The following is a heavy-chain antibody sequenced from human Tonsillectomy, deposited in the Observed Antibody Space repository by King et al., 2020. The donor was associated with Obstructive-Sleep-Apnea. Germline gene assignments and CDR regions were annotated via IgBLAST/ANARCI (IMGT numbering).Heavy chain of an antibody. CDR3: ARDRNNYYDSSGPIDY. V-gene: IGHV3-30*04. D-gene: IGHD3-22*01. Sequence: QVQLVESGGGVVQPGRSLRLSCAASGFTLASAMHWVRQAPGKGLEWVAVISFDGRNENYADSVGGRFTVSRDNSKNTLYLQMNSLRAEDTAVYYCARDRNNYYDSSGPIDYWGQGTPVTVSS. CDR1: GFTLASA. CDR2: ISFDGRNE. J-gene: IGHJ4*02.